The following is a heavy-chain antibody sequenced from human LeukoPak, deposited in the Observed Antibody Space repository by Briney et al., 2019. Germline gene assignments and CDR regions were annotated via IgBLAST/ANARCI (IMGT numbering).Heavy chain of an antibody. CDR2: IKADGDEK. Sequence: GESLKISCAASGFTFSTYWMNWVRQAPNKGLEWVANIKADGDEKHYVHSVRGRFTISRDNATNQVFLQMNSLRVDDTAVYYCARGYCDRTDCYGAPDWWGQGTLVTVSS. CDR3: ARGYCDRTDCYGAPDW. D-gene: IGHD2-2*01. CDR1: GFTFSTYW. J-gene: IGHJ1*01. V-gene: IGHV3-7*04.